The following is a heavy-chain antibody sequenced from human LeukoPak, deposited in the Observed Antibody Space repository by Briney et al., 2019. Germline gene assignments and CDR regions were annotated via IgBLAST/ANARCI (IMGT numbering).Heavy chain of an antibody. CDR1: GDSMTSRNHY. J-gene: IGHJ6*02. CDR2: IYYGGST. CDR3: ARRSHCTGDSCYPV. D-gene: IGHD2-15*01. V-gene: IGHV4-39*01. Sequence: SETLSLTCTVSGDSMTSRNHYWVWIRQPPGKGLEWIGSIYYGGSTYYNPSLKSRVTISQDTSKNQFSLKVNTVTAADTPVYHCARRSHCTGDSCYPVWGQGTTVTVSS.